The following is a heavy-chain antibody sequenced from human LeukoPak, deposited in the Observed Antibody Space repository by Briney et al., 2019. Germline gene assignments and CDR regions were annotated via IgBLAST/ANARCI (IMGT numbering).Heavy chain of an antibody. Sequence: SGPTLVKPTQTLTLTCTFSGFSLSTSGVGVGWIRQPPGKALEWLALNYWDNDTHYGPSLQGRLTITKDTSKNQVVLTMTNMDPVDTATYYCAHRRGSSGWSQGYFDYWGQGTLVTVSS. CDR2: NYWDNDT. CDR1: GFSLSTSGVG. CDR3: AHRRGSSGWSQGYFDY. D-gene: IGHD6-19*01. V-gene: IGHV2-5*05. J-gene: IGHJ4*02.